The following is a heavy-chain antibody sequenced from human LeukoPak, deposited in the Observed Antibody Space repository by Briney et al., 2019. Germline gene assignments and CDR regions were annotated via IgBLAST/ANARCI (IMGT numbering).Heavy chain of an antibody. CDR2: IYSGGST. CDR1: GFTVSSNY. Sequence: GFLRLSCAAFGFTVSSNYMSWVRQAPGKGLEWVSVIYSGGSTYYADSVKGRFTISRDNSKNTLYLQLNSLRAEDTAVYYCARDSTYYYDSGSSGPHYFDNWGQGTLVTVSS. CDR3: ARDSTYYYDSGSSGPHYFDN. D-gene: IGHD3-10*01. V-gene: IGHV3-53*05. J-gene: IGHJ4*02.